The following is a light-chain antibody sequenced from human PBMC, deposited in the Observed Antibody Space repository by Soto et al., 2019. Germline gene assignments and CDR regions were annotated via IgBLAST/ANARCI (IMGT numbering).Light chain of an antibody. CDR1: QSISTW. CDR2: AAS. Sequence: DIHMTHSPATLSASVLDRVTITFLASQSISTWLAWYQQKPGKAPKLLIYAASTLESRVPSRFSGTGSGTEFTLTISGLQPEDFATYYCQHYKTSSPAFGQGTKVDIK. V-gene: IGKV1-5*01. J-gene: IGKJ1*01. CDR3: QHYKTSSPA.